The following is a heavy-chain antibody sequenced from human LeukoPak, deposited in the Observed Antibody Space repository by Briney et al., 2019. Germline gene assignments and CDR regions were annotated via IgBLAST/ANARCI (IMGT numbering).Heavy chain of an antibody. CDR1: GFTFSSYS. CDR3: ASFGSIAAAGDFDY. CDR2: ISSSSSYI. J-gene: IGHJ4*02. D-gene: IGHD6-13*01. V-gene: IGHV3-21*01. Sequence: PGGSLRLSCAASGFTFSSYSMNWVRQAPGKGLEWVSSISSSSSYIYYADSVKGRFTIPRDNAKNSLYLQMNSLRAEDTAVYYCASFGSIAAAGDFDYWGQGTLVTVSS.